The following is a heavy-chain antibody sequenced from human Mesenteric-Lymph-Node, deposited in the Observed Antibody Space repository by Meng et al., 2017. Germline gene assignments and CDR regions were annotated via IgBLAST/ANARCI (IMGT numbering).Heavy chain of an antibody. D-gene: IGHD3-10*01. V-gene: IGHV4-34*01. CDR3: ARGVVRGVIIKN. CDR1: GGSFSGYY. CDR2: INHSGST. Sequence: SETLSLTCAVYGGSFSGYYWSWIRQPPGKGLEWIGEINHSGSTNYNPSLKSRVTISVDTSKNQFSLKLSSVTAADTAVYYCARGVVRGVIIKNWGQGTLVTVSS. J-gene: IGHJ4*02.